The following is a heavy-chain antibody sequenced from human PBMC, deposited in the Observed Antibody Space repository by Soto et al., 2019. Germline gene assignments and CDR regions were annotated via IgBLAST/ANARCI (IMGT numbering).Heavy chain of an antibody. D-gene: IGHD3-3*01. CDR3: AKDRQPDRFWPFDH. Sequence: EVQLLESGGGLVQPGGSLRLSCAASGFTLSAYTMSWVRQAPGKGLEWVSGVTQDGGSLYADSVRGRFTISRDNSKNTVYLEMNSMRTDDTAMYYCAKDRQPDRFWPFDHWGQGTLIIVSS. V-gene: IGHV3-23*01. CDR1: GFTLSAYT. CDR2: VTQDGGS. J-gene: IGHJ4*01.